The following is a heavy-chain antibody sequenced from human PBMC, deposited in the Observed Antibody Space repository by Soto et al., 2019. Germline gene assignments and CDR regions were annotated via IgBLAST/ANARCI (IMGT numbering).Heavy chain of an antibody. V-gene: IGHV3-21*01. Sequence: GGSLRLSCVTSGFTLSRNTMNWVRQAPGKGLEWVASITSSGSYVYYADSVKGRFSASRDNAKNSLSLQMDSLRPDDTAIYFCVKDEGIEAMDVWGQGTTVTVS. CDR1: GFTLSRNT. CDR2: ITSSGSYV. CDR3: VKDEGIEAMDV. D-gene: IGHD3-3*02. J-gene: IGHJ6*02.